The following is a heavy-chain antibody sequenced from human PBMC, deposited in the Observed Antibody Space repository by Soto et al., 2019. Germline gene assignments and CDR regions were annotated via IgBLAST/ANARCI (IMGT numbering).Heavy chain of an antibody. V-gene: IGHV3-48*02. D-gene: IGHD4-17*01. CDR1: GFTFSSYS. Sequence: EVQLVESGGGLVQPGGSLRLSCAASGFTFSSYSMNWVRQAPGKGLEWVSYISSSSSSIYYADSVKGRFTISRDNARNSLYLQMNSLRDEDTAVYYCARRAMTTDSSDIWGQGTMVTVSS. CDR3: ARRAMTTDSSDI. J-gene: IGHJ3*02. CDR2: ISSSSSSI.